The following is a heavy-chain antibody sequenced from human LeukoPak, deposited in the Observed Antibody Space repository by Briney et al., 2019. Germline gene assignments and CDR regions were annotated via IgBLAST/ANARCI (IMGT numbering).Heavy chain of an antibody. CDR1: GFTFSSYW. D-gene: IGHD3-9*01. CDR3: ARVWRGYDILTGYYSLYYFDY. Sequence: PGGSQRLSCAASGFTFSSYWMSWVRQAPGKGLEWVANIKQDGSEKYYVDSVKGRFTISRDNAKNSLYLQMNRLRAEDTAVYYCARVWRGYDILTGYYSLYYFDYWGQGTLVTVPS. V-gene: IGHV3-7*01. CDR2: IKQDGSEK. J-gene: IGHJ4*02.